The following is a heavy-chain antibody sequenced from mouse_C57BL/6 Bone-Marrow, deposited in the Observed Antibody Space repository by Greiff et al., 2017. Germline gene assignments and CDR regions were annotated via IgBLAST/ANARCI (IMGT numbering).Heavy chain of an antibody. V-gene: IGHV5-9-1*02. D-gene: IGHD2-4*01. Sequence: EVMLVESGEGLVKPGGSLKLSCAASGFTFSSYAMSWVRQTPEKRLEWVAYISSGGDYIYYADTVKGRFTISRDNARNTLYLQMSSLKSEDTAMYYCTRDDDYDPDWYFDVWGTGTTVTVSS. CDR2: ISSGGDYI. CDR3: TRDDDYDPDWYFDV. CDR1: GFTFSSYA. J-gene: IGHJ1*03.